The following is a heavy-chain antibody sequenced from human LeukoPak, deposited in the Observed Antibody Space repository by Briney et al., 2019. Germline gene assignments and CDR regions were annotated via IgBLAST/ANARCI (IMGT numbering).Heavy chain of an antibody. CDR3: ARARPEVVVAARDNWFDP. V-gene: IGHV3-48*03. CDR1: GFTFSSYE. J-gene: IGHJ5*02. Sequence: GGSLRLSCAASGFTFSSYEMNWVRQAPGKGLEWVSYISSSGSTIYYADSVKGRFTISRDNAKNSLYLQMNSLRAEDTAVYYCARARPEVVVAARDNWFDPWGQGTLVTVSS. D-gene: IGHD2-15*01. CDR2: ISSSGSTI.